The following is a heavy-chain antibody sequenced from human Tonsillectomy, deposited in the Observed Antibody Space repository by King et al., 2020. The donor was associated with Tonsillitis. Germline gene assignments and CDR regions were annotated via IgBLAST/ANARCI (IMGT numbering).Heavy chain of an antibody. V-gene: IGHV3-15*07. J-gene: IGHJ4*02. CDR3: TIRPWFDY. CDR2: IKTKNDGGTT. Sequence: VQLVESGGGLVKPGGSLRLSCAASGFTFTNAWMNWVRQAPGKGLEWVARIKTKNDGGTTDYAEPVKGRFSISRDDSKNTLYLEMSSLKIEDTGVYYCTIRPWFDYWGQGTLVTVSS. CDR1: GFTFTNAW.